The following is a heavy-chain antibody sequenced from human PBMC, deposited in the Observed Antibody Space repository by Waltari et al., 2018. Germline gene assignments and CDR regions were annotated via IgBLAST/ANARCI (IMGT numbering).Heavy chain of an antibody. J-gene: IGHJ6*03. D-gene: IGHD1-1*01. CDR3: AACTRYNWNDPQRISYLDV. CDR1: GGTLSCYA. CDR2: IHPIFGTA. V-gene: IGHV1-69*01. Sequence: QVQLVQSGAEVKKPGSSVKVSCKASGGTLSCYAISWVRQAPGQGLEWMGGIHPIFGTANYAQKFQGRGTITADESTSTAYMELSSLRSEDTAVYYCAACTRYNWNDPQRISYLDVWGKGTTVTVSS.